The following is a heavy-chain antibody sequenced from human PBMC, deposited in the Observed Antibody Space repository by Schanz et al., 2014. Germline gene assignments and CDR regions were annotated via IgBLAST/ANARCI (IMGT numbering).Heavy chain of an antibody. CDR1: GFTVRTFA. D-gene: IGHD5-12*01. V-gene: IGHV3-74*02. J-gene: IGHJ6*03. CDR2: ISGDGTTT. CDR3: ARVDSGYDSHLYYYYYDMDV. Sequence: EVQLVESGGGLVKPGGSLRLSCVTSGFTVRTFAMDWVRQAAGKGLVSVSRISGDGTTTSYADSVKGRFTISRDNAKNSLYLQMNSLRAEDTAVYYCARVDSGYDSHLYYYYYDMDVWGKGTTVTVSS.